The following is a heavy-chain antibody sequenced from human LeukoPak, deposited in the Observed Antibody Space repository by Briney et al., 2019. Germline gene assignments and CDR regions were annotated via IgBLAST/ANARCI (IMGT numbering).Heavy chain of an antibody. Sequence: TGGSLRLSCAASGFTFSNYAFTWVRQAPGKGLEWVSAISASGGTTYYADSVKGRFTISRDNSKNTLYLQMNSLRAEDTAVYYCAKVRPFYSGSYYAWGQGTLVTVSS. V-gene: IGHV3-23*01. CDR2: ISASGGTT. D-gene: IGHD1-26*01. J-gene: IGHJ5*02. CDR3: AKVRPFYSGSYYA. CDR1: GFTFSNYA.